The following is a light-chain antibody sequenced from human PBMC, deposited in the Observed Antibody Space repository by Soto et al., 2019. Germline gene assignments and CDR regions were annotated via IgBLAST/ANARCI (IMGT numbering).Light chain of an antibody. Sequence: QLVLTQSPSASASLGASVKLTCTLSSGHSSYAIAWHQQQPEKGPRYLMKLNSDGSHTKGDGIPDRFSGSSSGAERYLTISSLQSEYEADYYWQTWGSGTVVFGGGTKLTVL. CDR2: LNSDGSH. J-gene: IGLJ2*01. CDR1: SGHSSYA. V-gene: IGLV4-69*01. CDR3: QTWGSGTVV.